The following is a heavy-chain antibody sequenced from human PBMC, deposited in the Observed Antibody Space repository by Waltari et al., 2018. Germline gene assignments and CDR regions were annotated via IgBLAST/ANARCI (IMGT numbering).Heavy chain of an antibody. CDR1: GYPLTELT. CDR3: ATQAPPIVGATTMIDY. CDR2: FDPEDGET. V-gene: IGHV1-24*01. Sequence: QVQLVQSGAEVKKPGASVNVSCKASGYPLTELTMHWVRQARGKGLEWMGGFDPEDGETIYAQKFQGRVTMTEDTSTDTAYMELSSLRSEDTAVYYCATQAPPIVGATTMIDYWGQGTLVTVSS. J-gene: IGHJ4*02. D-gene: IGHD1-26*01.